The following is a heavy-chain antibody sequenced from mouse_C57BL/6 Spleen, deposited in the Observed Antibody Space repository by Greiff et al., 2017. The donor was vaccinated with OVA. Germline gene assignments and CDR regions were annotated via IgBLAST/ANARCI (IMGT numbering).Heavy chain of an antibody. V-gene: IGHV1-42*01. Sequence: VQLQQSGPELVKPGASVKISCKASGYSFTGYYMNWVKQSPEKSLEWIGEINPSTGGTTYNQKFKAKATLTVDKSSSTAYMQLKSLTSEDSAVYDWARPSRGYFGVWGTGTTVTVSS. J-gene: IGHJ1*03. CDR3: ARPSRGYFGV. CDR2: INPSTGGT. CDR1: GYSFTGYY.